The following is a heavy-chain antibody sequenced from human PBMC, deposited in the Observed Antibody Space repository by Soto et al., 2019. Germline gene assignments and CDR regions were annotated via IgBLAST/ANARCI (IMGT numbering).Heavy chain of an antibody. J-gene: IGHJ6*02. CDR2: ISAAGDP. V-gene: IGHV3-13*05. Sequence: EVQLVESGGGLVQPGGSLRLSCEASGFTFRNYDMHWVRQGTGKGLEWVSGISAAGDPDYADSVESRFTISRENAQNSFLLRMNSLRVGDTAVYYCARTDRDFSGVDVWGQGTTVIVSS. CDR3: ARTDRDFSGVDV. CDR1: GFTFRNYD.